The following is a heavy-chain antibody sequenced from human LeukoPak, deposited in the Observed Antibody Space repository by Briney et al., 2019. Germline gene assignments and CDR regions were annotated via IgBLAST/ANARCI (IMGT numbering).Heavy chain of an antibody. D-gene: IGHD4-17*01. CDR1: GYSISSGYY. Sequence: PSETLSLTCAVSGYSISSGYYWGWIRPPPGKGLEWIGNIYHSGSTYYNPSLKSRATISVDTSKNQFSLKLSSVTAADTAVYYCARDYGDYGAPFDYWGQGTLVTVSS. J-gene: IGHJ4*02. V-gene: IGHV4-38-2*02. CDR2: IYHSGST. CDR3: ARDYGDYGAPFDY.